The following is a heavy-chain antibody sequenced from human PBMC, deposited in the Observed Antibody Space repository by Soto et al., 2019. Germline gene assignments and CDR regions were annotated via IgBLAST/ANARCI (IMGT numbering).Heavy chain of an antibody. D-gene: IGHD2-2*01. CDR1: GFIFNSYW. CDR3: ARAVELGYCSRATCYEVY. CDR2: IKQDGSEK. J-gene: IGHJ4*02. Sequence: GGSLRLSCAASGFIFNSYWMSWVRQAPGKGLEWVANIKQDGSEKFYVDSVKGRFTISRDNAKNSLYLHMNSLRAEDTAVYYCARAVELGYCSRATCYEVYWGPGTLVTVSS. V-gene: IGHV3-7*01.